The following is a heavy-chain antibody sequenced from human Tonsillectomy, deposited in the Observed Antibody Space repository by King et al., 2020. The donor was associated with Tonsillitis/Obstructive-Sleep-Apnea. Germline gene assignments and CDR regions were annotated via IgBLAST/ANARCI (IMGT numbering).Heavy chain of an antibody. CDR1: GYTFTDYY. V-gene: IGHV1-2*02. D-gene: IGHD5-18*01. J-gene: IGHJ4*02. CDR3: ARGPRGYSYGSVDY. CDR2: INPNSGGT. Sequence: QLVQSGAEVKKPGASVKVSCKASGYTFTDYYMHWVRQAPGQGLEWMGWINPNSGGTNSAQKFRGRVTMTRDTSISTAYMELSSLTSDATAVSYCARGPRGYSYGSVDYWGQGTLVTVSS.